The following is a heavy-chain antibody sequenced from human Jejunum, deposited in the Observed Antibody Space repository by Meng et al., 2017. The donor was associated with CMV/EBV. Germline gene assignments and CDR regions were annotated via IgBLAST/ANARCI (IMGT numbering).Heavy chain of an antibody. Sequence: QVQLQEPGPGRVNPSEPLSLTCTVSGGSVNNYYWCWIRQSAGKGLEWIGRFYSSDTYNYHPSLDSRVTMSLDTSKNQFSLNLRSVTAADTATYYCARGPGASTREGFDYWGLGTLVTVSS. CDR1: GGSVNNYY. CDR2: FYSSDTY. D-gene: IGHD1-26*01. J-gene: IGHJ4*02. V-gene: IGHV4-4*07. CDR3: ARGPGASTREGFDY.